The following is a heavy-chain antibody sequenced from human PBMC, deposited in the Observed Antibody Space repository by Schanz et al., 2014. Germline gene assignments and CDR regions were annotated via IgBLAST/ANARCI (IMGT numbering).Heavy chain of an antibody. CDR1: GFTLSSYA. CDR3: AKDPSHGDYDYYFDY. J-gene: IGHJ4*02. V-gene: IGHV3-NL1*01. D-gene: IGHD3-22*01. CDR2: IYSGIGA. Sequence: QVQLVESGGGVVQPGRSLRLSCAAYGFTLSSYAMHWVRQAPGKGLEWVAVIYSGIGAYYADSVKDRFTVSRDNSKNTVYLQMNRLRAEDTAVYYCAKDPSHGDYDYYFDYWGQGTLVTVSS.